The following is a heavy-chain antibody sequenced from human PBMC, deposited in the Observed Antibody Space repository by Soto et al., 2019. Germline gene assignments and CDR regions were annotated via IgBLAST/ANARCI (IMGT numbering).Heavy chain of an antibody. V-gene: IGHV4-31*03. J-gene: IGHJ3*02. CDR3: ARDRPSGYDILTGYQNDAFDI. D-gene: IGHD3-9*01. Sequence: PSETLSLTCTVSGGSISSGGYYWSWIRQHPGKGLEWIGYIYYSGSTYYDPSLKSRVTISVDTSKNQSSLKLSSVTAADTAVYYCARDRPSGYDILTGYQNDAFDIWGQGTMVTVSS. CDR1: GGSISSGGYY. CDR2: IYYSGST.